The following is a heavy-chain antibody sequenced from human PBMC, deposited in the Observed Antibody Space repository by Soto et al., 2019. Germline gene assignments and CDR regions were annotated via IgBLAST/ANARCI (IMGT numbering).Heavy chain of an antibody. D-gene: IGHD3-9*01. CDR2: IIPIFGTA. CDR1: GGTFSSYT. V-gene: IGHV1-69*06. CDR3: ARGRMTGYLYYYYGMDV. J-gene: IGHJ6*02. Sequence: SVKVSCKASGGTFSSYTISWVRQAPGQGLEWMGGIIPIFGTANYAQKLQGRVTITADKSTSTAYMELSSLRSEDTAVYYCARGRMTGYLYYYYGMDVWGQGTTVTVSS.